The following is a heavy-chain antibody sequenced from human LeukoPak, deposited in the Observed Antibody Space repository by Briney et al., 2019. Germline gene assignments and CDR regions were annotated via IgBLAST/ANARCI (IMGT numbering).Heavy chain of an antibody. CDR3: TMDGLRDNSGWYVDY. Sequence: GGSLRLSCAASGFTFRKGWMTWGRQAPGKGLEWVGRIKSKTDGGTTDYAAPVKGRFTISRDDSKNTLFPQMNSLKTEDTAVYYCTMDGLRDNSGWYVDYWGQGTLVTVSS. V-gene: IGHV3-15*01. D-gene: IGHD6-19*01. CDR2: IKSKTDGGTT. J-gene: IGHJ4*02. CDR1: GFTFRKGW.